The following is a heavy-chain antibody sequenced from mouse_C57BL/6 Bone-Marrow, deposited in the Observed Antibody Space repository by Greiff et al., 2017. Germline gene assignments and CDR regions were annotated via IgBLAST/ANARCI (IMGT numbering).Heavy chain of an antibody. D-gene: IGHD2-3*01. CDR1: GYTFTDYY. J-gene: IGHJ2*01. CDR2: INPNNGGT. CDR3: ARVGWFLFDY. V-gene: IGHV1-26*01. Sequence: EVKLQQSGPELVKPGASVKISCKASGYTFTDYYMNWVKQSHGKSLEWIGDINPNNGGTSYNQKFKGKATLTVDKSSSTAYMELRSLTSEDSAVYYCARVGWFLFDYWGQGTTLTVSS.